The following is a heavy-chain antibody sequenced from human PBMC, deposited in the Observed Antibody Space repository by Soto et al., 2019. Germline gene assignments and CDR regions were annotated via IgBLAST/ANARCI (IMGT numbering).Heavy chain of an antibody. CDR2: INAGNGNT. V-gene: IGHV1-3*01. Sequence: ASVKVSCKASGYTFTSYAMHWVRQAPGQRLEWMGWINAGNGNTKYSQKFQGRVTITRDTSASTAYMELSSLRSEDTAVYYCARSTNLIVLTVYAIGRYFDYRGPGTLVTVSS. J-gene: IGHJ4*02. CDR3: ARSTNLIVLTVYAIGRYFDY. D-gene: IGHD2-8*01. CDR1: GYTFTSYA.